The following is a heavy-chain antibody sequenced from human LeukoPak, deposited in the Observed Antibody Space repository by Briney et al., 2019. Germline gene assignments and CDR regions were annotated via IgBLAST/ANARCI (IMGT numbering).Heavy chain of an antibody. CDR3: ARGGADYGDYGRYFDY. D-gene: IGHD4-17*01. Sequence: SGTLSLTCAVSGGSISSSNWWNWVRQPPGKGLEWIGEIYHSGSTNYNPSLKSRVTISVDTSKNQFSLKLSSVTAADTAVYYCARGGADYGDYGRYFDYWGQGTPVTVSS. J-gene: IGHJ4*02. CDR2: IYHSGST. CDR1: GGSISSSNW. V-gene: IGHV4-4*02.